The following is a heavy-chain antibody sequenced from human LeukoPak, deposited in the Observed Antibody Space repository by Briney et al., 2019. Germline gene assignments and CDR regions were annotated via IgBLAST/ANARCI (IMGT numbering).Heavy chain of an antibody. CDR3: AKEGVGGFYYDSSGYYYFDY. D-gene: IGHD3-22*01. V-gene: IGHV3-23*01. CDR1: GFTFSSYA. Sequence: PGGSLRLYCAASGFTFSSYAMSWVRQAPGKGLEWVSAISGSGGSTYYADSVKGRFTISRDNSKNTLYLQMNSLRAEDTAVYYCAKEGVGGFYYDSSGYYYFDYWGQGTLVTVSS. J-gene: IGHJ4*02. CDR2: ISGSGGST.